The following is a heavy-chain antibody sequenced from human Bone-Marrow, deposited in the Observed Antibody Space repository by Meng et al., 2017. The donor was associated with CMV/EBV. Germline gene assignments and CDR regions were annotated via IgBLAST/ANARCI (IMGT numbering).Heavy chain of an antibody. CDR2: ISHSGST. J-gene: IGHJ4*02. CDR3: ARNHGKSDFDY. CDR1: GGSSSGSDW. V-gene: IGHV4-4*02. Sequence: LTWAVFGGSSSGSDWWPWVRQPPGKGLEWIGEISHSGSTNYTPSLKSRVTISVDKSKNQFSLKVSSVTAADTAVYYCARNHGKSDFDYWGQGTLVTVSS. D-gene: IGHD1-14*01.